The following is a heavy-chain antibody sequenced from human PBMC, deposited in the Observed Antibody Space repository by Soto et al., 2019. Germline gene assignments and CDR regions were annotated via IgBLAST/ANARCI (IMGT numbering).Heavy chain of an antibody. J-gene: IGHJ4*02. CDR1: GIAFNTHA. Sequence: QVQLVESGGGVVQPGRSLRLACAASGIAFNTHAMHWVRHAPGKGLEWVAVISYGGANKYYADSVRGRFTISRDNSENTLFLQMSSLRPEDTAVYYCARGPRSCSSTSCYTIDYWGQGPLVTVSS. D-gene: IGHD2-2*02. CDR2: ISYGGANK. CDR3: ARGPRSCSSTSCYTIDY. V-gene: IGHV3-30*03.